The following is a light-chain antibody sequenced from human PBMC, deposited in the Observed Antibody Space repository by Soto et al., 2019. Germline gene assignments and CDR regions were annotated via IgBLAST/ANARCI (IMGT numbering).Light chain of an antibody. Sequence: QSVLTQPPSVSGVPGQRVTSSCTGSSSNSGAGYDVHWYQQLPGTAPKLRMFATINRPSGVPDRFSGSKSDTSASLAITGLQAEDEANYYCQSYDSCLSRYVFGTGTKVTVL. V-gene: IGLV1-40*01. CDR2: ATI. J-gene: IGLJ1*01. CDR3: QSYDSCLSRYV. CDR1: SSNSGAGYD.